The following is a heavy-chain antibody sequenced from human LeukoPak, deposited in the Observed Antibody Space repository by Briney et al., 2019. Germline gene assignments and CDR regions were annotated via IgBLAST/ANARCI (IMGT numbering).Heavy chain of an antibody. Sequence: PSETLSLTCTVSGGSTSSYYWSWIRQPAGKGLEWIGRIYTSGSTNYNPSLKSRVTMSVDTSKNQFSLKLSSVTAADTAVYYCARAIPDTAMVTGWFDPWGQGTLVTVSS. CDR3: ARAIPDTAMVTGWFDP. J-gene: IGHJ5*02. CDR2: IYTSGST. V-gene: IGHV4-4*07. CDR1: GGSTSSYY. D-gene: IGHD5-18*01.